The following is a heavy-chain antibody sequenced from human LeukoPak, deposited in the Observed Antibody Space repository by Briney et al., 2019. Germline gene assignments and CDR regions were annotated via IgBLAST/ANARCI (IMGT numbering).Heavy chain of an antibody. J-gene: IGHJ5*02. CDR1: GFTFSTSA. CDR3: ATAKYDYGDPVGWFDP. CDR2: IISTGTT. Sequence: GGSLRLSCAASGFTFSTSAMTWVRQAPGKGLEWDSGIISTGTTYYADSVRGRFTISRDNSKNTLHLLMTSLRVEDTAVYYCATAKYDYGDPVGWFDPWGPGTLVTVSS. D-gene: IGHD4-17*01. V-gene: IGHV3-23*01.